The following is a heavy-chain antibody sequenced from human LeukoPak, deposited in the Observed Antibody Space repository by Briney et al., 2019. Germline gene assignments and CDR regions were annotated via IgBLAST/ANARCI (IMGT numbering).Heavy chain of an antibody. J-gene: IGHJ4*02. V-gene: IGHV3-64*02. CDR2: INYKGGTT. Sequence: GGSLRLSCAASGFTLSSFSMHWVRQSPGRGLEYVSAINYKGGTTYYADSVKGRFTISRDNSKNTLYLQMASLRGEDTAVYYCARTRYYYNSRSYGAPYYFDYWGQGTLVTVSS. CDR1: GFTLSSFS. D-gene: IGHD3-10*01. CDR3: ARTRYYYNSRSYGAPYYFDY.